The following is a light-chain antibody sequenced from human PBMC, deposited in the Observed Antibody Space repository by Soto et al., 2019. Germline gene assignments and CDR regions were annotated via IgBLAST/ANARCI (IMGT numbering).Light chain of an antibody. CDR3: SSDTSSSTFVV. CDR1: SSDVGSYNR. CDR2: EVS. Sequence: QSALTQPPSVSGSPGQSVTISCTGTSSDVGSYNRVSWYQQPPGTAPKLIIYEVSNRPSGVPNHFSGSKSGNTASLTISGLQAEDEADYYCSSDTSSSTFVVFGGGTKVTVL. J-gene: IGLJ2*01. V-gene: IGLV2-18*02.